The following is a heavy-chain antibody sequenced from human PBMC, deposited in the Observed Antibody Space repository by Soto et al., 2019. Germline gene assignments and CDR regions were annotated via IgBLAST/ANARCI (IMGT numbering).Heavy chain of an antibody. CDR2: ISSSSSTI. CDR1: GFTFSSYS. CDR3: ARESWSDYSILPGTIDY. V-gene: IGHV3-48*02. D-gene: IGHD4-4*01. J-gene: IGHJ4*02. Sequence: PGGSLRLSCAASGFTFSSYSMNWVRQAPGKGLEWVSYISSSSSTIYYADSVKGRFTISRDNAKNSLYLQMNSLRDEDTAVYYCARESWSDYSILPGTIDYWGQGTLVTVSS.